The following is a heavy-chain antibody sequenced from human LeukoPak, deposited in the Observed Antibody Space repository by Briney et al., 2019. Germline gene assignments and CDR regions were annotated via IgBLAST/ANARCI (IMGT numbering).Heavy chain of an antibody. Sequence: GESLKISCKGSGYSFTSYWIGWVRQMPGKGLEWMGIVYPGDSDTIYSPSFQGQVTISADRSINTAYLQWNSLKASDTAMYYCARHIDSAAARRVDFWGQGTLVTVSS. J-gene: IGHJ4*02. CDR2: VYPGDSDT. V-gene: IGHV5-51*01. CDR1: GYSFTSYW. D-gene: IGHD6-13*01. CDR3: ARHIDSAAARRVDF.